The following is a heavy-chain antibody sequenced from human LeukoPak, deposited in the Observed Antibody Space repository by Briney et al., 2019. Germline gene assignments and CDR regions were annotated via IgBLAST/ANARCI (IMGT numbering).Heavy chain of an antibody. Sequence: GGSLRLSCAASGFTFRSYGMNWVRQAPGKGLEWVSVIGASGTIYYADSVRGRFTISRDNSKSTVYLQMDSPRAEDTAVYYCATRSSYFDNWGQGTLVTVSS. CDR2: IGASGTI. J-gene: IGHJ4*02. V-gene: IGHV3-23*01. CDR3: ATRSSYFDN. D-gene: IGHD1-7*01. CDR1: GFTFRSYG.